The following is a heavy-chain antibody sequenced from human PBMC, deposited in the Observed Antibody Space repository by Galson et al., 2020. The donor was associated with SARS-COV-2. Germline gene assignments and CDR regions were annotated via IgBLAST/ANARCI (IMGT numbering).Heavy chain of an antibody. CDR1: GFDFSRYG. CDR2: ILYDGTSK. V-gene: IGHV3-33*05. CDR3: ARVGFYSGWETDY. D-gene: IGHD6-19*01. Sequence: GESLKISCAASGFDFSRYGIHWVRQAPGKGLEWVAIILYDGTSKYYADSVKGRFTISRDNSKNTIYLQMNSLRAEDTAVYYCARVGFYSGWETDYWGRGTLVTVSS. J-gene: IGHJ4*02.